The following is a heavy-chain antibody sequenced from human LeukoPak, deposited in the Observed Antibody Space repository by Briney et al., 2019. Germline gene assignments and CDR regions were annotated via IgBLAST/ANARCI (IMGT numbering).Heavy chain of an antibody. D-gene: IGHD3-10*01. CDR1: GGSISAYY. J-gene: IGHJ5*02. V-gene: IGHV4-59*08. CDR3: ASFSWGSGSYNQEAIWSWFDP. CDR2: INYSGNT. Sequence: SETLSLTCTVSGGSISAYYWSWIRQPPGKGLEWNGYINYSGNTNYNPSLKSRVTISVDTSKNQFSLKLSSVTAADPVVYYCASFSWGSGSYNQEAIWSWFDPWGQGTLVIVSS.